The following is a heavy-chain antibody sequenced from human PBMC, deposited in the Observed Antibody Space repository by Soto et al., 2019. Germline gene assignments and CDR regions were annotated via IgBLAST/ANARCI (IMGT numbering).Heavy chain of an antibody. CDR1: GFTFSSYA. D-gene: IGHD2-2*01. J-gene: IGHJ4*02. CDR3: ARDRSMVVVVPGY. V-gene: IGHV3-30-3*01. CDR2: ISHDGSNN. Sequence: QVHLVESGGGVVQPGRSLRLSCAASGFTFSSYAMHWVRQAPGKGLEGVAHISHDGSNNYYADSVKGRFTISRDNSKNMVYLQMNSLRVDDTAVYYCARDRSMVVVVPGYWGQGTLVTVSS.